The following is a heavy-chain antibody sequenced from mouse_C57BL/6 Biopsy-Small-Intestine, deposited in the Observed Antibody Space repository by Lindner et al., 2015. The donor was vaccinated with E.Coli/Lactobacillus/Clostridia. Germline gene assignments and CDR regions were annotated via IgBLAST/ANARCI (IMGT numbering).Heavy chain of an antibody. CDR1: GYTFTNYW. Sequence: VQLQESGAELVRPGTSVKMSCKTSGYTFTNYWIGWAKQRPGHGLEWIGDIYPGGGYTNYNGKFKGKATLTADRSSSTAYMQFSSLTSEDSAIYYCARLRGDYFDYWGQGTTLTVSS. V-gene: IGHV1-63*01. J-gene: IGHJ2*01. CDR2: IYPGGGYT. CDR3: ARLRGDYFDY.